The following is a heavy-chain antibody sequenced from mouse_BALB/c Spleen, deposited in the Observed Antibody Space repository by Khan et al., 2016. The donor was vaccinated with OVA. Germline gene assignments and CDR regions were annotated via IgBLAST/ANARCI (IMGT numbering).Heavy chain of an antibody. V-gene: IGHV1S56*01. J-gene: IGHJ4*01. D-gene: IGHD2-4*01. CDR3: ARKGLQGVGLDY. Sequence: QVQLKQSGPELVKPGALVKISCKASGYTFTAYDINWVQQRPGQGLEWIGWIYPGDGTTTYNENFKGRATLMADISSNTVYMTLSGLTSETSAVYFCARKGLQGVGLDYWGQGTSVSVSS. CDR1: GYTFTAYD. CDR2: IYPGDGTT.